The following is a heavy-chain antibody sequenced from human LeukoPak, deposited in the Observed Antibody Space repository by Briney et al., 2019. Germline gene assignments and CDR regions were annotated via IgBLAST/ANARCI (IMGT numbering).Heavy chain of an antibody. CDR2: IHYTGST. CDR3: ARVDGSCAGGSCPSGNWFDP. Sequence: SETLSLTCTVSGGSISSYYWSWIRQSPGKGLECIGYIHYTGSTNYNPSLKSRVTISLDTSKNQFSLKLSSVTAADTGVYYCARVDGSCAGGSCPSGNWFDPWGQGTLVTVSS. J-gene: IGHJ5*02. CDR1: GGSISSYY. V-gene: IGHV4-59*08. D-gene: IGHD2-15*01.